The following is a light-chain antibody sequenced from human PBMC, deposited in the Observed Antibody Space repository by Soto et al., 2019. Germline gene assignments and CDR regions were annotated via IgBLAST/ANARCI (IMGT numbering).Light chain of an antibody. Sequence: IQMTQSPSSLYASLGDRVTITCRASQGISSYLAWYQQKPGKAPKLLIYAASTLQSGVPSRFSGSGSGTDFTLTISCLQSEDFATYYCQQYYSYPWTFGQGTKVDIK. CDR2: AAS. J-gene: IGKJ1*01. V-gene: IGKV1-8*01. CDR3: QQYYSYPWT. CDR1: QGISSY.